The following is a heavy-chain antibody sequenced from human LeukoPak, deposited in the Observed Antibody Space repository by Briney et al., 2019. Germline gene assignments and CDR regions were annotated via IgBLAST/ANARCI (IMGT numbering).Heavy chain of an antibody. V-gene: IGHV3-21*01. CDR1: GFTFSSYS. D-gene: IGHD3-3*01. Sequence: TGGSLRLSCAASGFTFSSYSMNWVRQAPGKGLEWVSSISSSSSYIYYADSVKGRFTISRDNAKNSLYLQMNSLRAEDTAVYYCARDRDDFWSGYNHDAFDIWGQGTMVTVSS. J-gene: IGHJ3*02. CDR2: ISSSSSYI. CDR3: ARDRDDFWSGYNHDAFDI.